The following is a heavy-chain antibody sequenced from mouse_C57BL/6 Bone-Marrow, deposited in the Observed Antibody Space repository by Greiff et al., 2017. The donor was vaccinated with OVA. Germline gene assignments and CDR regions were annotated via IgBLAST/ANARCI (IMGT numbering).Heavy chain of an antibody. CDR2: SSDGGSYT. J-gene: IGHJ2*01. V-gene: IGHV5-4*01. CDR1: GFTFSSYA. CDR3: ASYGNYNYFDY. Sequence: DVQLVESGGGLVKPGGSLKLSCAASGFTFSSYAMSWVRQTPEKRLEWVATSSDGGSYTYYPDNVKGRFTISRDNAKNNLYLQMSHLKSEDTAMYYCASYGNYNYFDYWGQGTTLTVSS. D-gene: IGHD2-1*01.